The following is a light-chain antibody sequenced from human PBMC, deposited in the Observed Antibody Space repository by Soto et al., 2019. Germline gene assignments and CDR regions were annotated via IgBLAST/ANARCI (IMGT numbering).Light chain of an antibody. Sequence: IQMTQSPSTLSASVGDRVTITCRASQSISSWLAWYQQKPGKAPNLLIHKASHLESGVPSRFSGSGSGTEFTLTISSLQPDDFATYYCQQYNSYSTFGQGTKVDIK. CDR2: KAS. CDR3: QQYNSYST. CDR1: QSISSW. J-gene: IGKJ1*01. V-gene: IGKV1-5*03.